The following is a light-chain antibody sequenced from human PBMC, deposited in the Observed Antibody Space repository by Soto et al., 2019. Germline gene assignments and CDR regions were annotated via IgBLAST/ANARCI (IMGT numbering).Light chain of an antibody. CDR1: QSVNSN. V-gene: IGKV3-15*01. CDR3: QQYNNWWT. Sequence: ETVMTQSPATLSVSPGERATLSCRASQSVNSNLAWYQQKLGQAPRVLIYGASTRATGIPARFSGGGSGTEFTLTISSLQSEDFAVYYCQQYNNWWTFGQGTKVDIK. CDR2: GAS. J-gene: IGKJ1*01.